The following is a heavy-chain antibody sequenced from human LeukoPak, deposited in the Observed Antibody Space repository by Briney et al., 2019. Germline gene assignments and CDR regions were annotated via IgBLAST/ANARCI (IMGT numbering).Heavy chain of an antibody. CDR1: GYTFTGYS. J-gene: IGHJ4*02. CDR3: AREEVIAAAGPTLDY. CDR2: LNPNSGGT. Sequence: ASVKVSCKASGYTFTGYSMYWVRQAPGQGLEWMGWLNPNSGGTNSEQKFQGRVTMTRDTSISTAYMELSRLRSDDTAVFYCAREEVIAAAGPTLDYWGQGALVTVSS. V-gene: IGHV1-2*02. D-gene: IGHD6-13*01.